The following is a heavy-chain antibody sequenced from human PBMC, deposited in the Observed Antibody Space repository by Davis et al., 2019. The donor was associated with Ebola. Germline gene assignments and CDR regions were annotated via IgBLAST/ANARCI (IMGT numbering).Heavy chain of an antibody. J-gene: IGHJ4*02. CDR3: ARALTYYYDSSSYYSY. V-gene: IGHV4-34*01. CDR2: INHSGST. D-gene: IGHD3-22*01. CDR1: GFTFSSYS. Sequence: GSLRLSCAASGFTFSSYSMNWIRQPPGKGLEWIGEINHSGSTNYNPSLKSRVTISADTSKNQFSLKLSSVTAADTAVYYCARALTYYYDSSSYYSYWGQGTLVTVSS.